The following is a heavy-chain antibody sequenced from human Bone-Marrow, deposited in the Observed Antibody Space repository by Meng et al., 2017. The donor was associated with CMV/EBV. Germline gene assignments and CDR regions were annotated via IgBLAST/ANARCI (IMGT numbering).Heavy chain of an antibody. J-gene: IGHJ5*02. CDR1: GGSISSYY. V-gene: IGHV4-39*01. D-gene: IGHD6-6*01. CDR2: IYYSGST. CDR3: ARHIAARGDNWFDP. Sequence: SETLSLTCTVSGGSISSYYWGWIRQPPGKGLEWIGSIYYSGSTYYNPSLKSRVTISVDTSKNQFSLKLSSVTAADTAVYYCARHIAARGDNWFDPWGQGTLVTVSS.